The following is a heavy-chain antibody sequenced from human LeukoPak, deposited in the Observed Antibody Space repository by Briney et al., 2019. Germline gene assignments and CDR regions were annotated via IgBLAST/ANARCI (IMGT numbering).Heavy chain of an antibody. CDR2: INLDGSEI. CDR1: GFVFGHSW. V-gene: IGHV3-7*03. CDR3: VRDRGYSTFDY. J-gene: IGHJ4*02. Sequence: GGSLRLSCEASGFVFGHSWMSWVRQAPGKGLEWVANINLDGSEINYLDSLTGRLTISRDNAKDSLYLQMDGLRAEDTAVYFCVRDRGYSTFDYWGQGTLVTVSS. D-gene: IGHD3-22*01.